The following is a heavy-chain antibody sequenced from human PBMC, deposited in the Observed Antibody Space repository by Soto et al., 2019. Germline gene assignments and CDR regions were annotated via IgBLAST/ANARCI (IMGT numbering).Heavy chain of an antibody. J-gene: IGHJ4*02. V-gene: IGHV1-46*01. Sequence: QVQLIQFGAEVKKPGASVKVSCRASGYTFTKFHIHWVRQAPGQGLEWMGMIDPSGGVTRDAQRFEGRITMTSDTSTSSVYMELSGQTSEDTAVYYCARDVIGNDNYETIGSQFDHWGPGTLVTVSS. D-gene: IGHD3-16*01. CDR2: IDPSGGVT. CDR1: GYTFTKFH. CDR3: ARDVIGNDNYETIGSQFDH.